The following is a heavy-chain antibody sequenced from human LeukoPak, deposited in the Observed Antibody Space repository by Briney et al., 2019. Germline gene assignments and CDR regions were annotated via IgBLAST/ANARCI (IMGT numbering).Heavy chain of an antibody. V-gene: IGHV3-23*01. CDR1: GFMFSSYA. CDR3: AKLFGGGIVPAAVHA. Sequence: GGSLRLSCAASGFMFSSYAMSWVRQAPGKGLEWVSVISGSGDTTYYATSVKGRFTISRDNSKNTVYLQMNSQRAEDTAVYYCAKLFGGGIVPAAVHAWGQGTLVTVSS. D-gene: IGHD2-2*01. J-gene: IGHJ5*02. CDR2: ISGSGDTT.